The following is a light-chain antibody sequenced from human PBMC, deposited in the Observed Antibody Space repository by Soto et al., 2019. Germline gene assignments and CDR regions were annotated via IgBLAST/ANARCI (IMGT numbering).Light chain of an antibody. CDR2: GAS. CDR1: QSISSW. V-gene: IGKV1-5*01. Sequence: DIQMTQSPSTLSASVGDTVTITCRASQSISSWLAWYQQKPGKAPKLLIYGASTRATGIPARFSGSGSGTEFTLTISSLQSEDFAVYYCQQYNNWPPWTFGQGTKVDI. J-gene: IGKJ1*01. CDR3: QQYNNWPPWT.